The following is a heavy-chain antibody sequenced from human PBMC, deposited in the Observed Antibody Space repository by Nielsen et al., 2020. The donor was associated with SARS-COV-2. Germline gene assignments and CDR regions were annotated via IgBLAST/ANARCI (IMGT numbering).Heavy chain of an antibody. CDR2: IYDNGKG. CDR3: ARDTGVDIDY. V-gene: IGHV4-59*01. Sequence: SETLSLTCTVSGGSISTYYWSWIRQPPGKGLEWIGYIYDNGKGNSNPSLKSRVTISGDMSNNQFSLHLTSVTAADTAVYYCARDTGVDIDYWGQGIQVTVSS. D-gene: IGHD7-27*01. J-gene: IGHJ4*02. CDR1: GGSISTYY.